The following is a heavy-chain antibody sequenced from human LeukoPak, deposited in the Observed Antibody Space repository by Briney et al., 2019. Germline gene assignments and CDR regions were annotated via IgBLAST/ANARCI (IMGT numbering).Heavy chain of an antibody. CDR2: INAGNGNT. Sequence: ASVKVSCKASGYTFTSYAMHWVRQAPGQRLEWMGWINAGNGNTKYSQKFQGRVTMTTDTSTSTAYMELWSLRSDDTAVYYCARAAISKDSSGYFYWGQGTLVTVSS. D-gene: IGHD3-22*01. CDR3: ARAAISKDSSGYFY. J-gene: IGHJ4*02. CDR1: GYTFTSYA. V-gene: IGHV1-3*01.